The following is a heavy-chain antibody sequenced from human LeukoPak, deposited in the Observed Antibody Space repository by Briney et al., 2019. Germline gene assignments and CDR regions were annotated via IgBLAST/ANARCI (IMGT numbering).Heavy chain of an antibody. CDR3: ARDRDGYNSFDF. D-gene: IGHD5-24*01. Sequence: GGSLRLSCAASGFTFSSYWMHWVRQAPGKGLVRVARLNRDGSSTNYADSVKGRFTISRDNAKNTLHLQMNSLRVEDTAVYYCARDRDGYNSFDFWGQGTLVTVSS. CDR2: LNRDGSST. CDR1: GFTFSSYW. V-gene: IGHV3-74*01. J-gene: IGHJ4*02.